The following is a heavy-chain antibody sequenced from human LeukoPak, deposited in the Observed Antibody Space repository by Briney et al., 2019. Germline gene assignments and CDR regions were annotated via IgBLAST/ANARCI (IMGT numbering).Heavy chain of an antibody. CDR2: IYYSGST. CDR3: AREIHYYDSSGYYYFDY. J-gene: IGHJ4*02. V-gene: IGHV4-59*01. CDR1: GGSIRSYY. D-gene: IGHD3-22*01. Sequence: PSETLSLTCTVSGGSIRSYYWSWIRQPPGKGLEWIGYIYYSGSTNYNPSLKSRVTISVDTSKNQFSLKLSSVTAADTAVYYCAREIHYYDSSGYYYFDYWGQGTLVTVSS.